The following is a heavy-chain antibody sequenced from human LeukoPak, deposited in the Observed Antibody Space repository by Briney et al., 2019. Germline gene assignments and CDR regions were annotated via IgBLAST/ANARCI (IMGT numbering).Heavy chain of an antibody. D-gene: IGHD6-13*01. J-gene: IGHJ2*01. CDR1: GFTFDDYG. CDR2: INWNGGST. V-gene: IGHV3-20*04. Sequence: GGSLRLSCAASGFTFDDYGMSWVRQAPGKGLEWVSGINWNGGSTGYADSVKGRFTISRDNAKNSLYLQMNSLRAEDTALYYCARDSLVAAAVPYWYFDLWGRGTLVTVSS. CDR3: ARDSLVAAAVPYWYFDL.